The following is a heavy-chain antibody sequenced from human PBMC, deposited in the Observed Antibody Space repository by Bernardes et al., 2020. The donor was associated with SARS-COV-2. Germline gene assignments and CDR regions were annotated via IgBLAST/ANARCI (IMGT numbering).Heavy chain of an antibody. CDR1: GFDFSDFW. J-gene: IGHJ6*02. CDR3: ARSAGMDV. V-gene: IGHV3-7*03. Sequence: GSLRLSCAGSGFDFSDFWMTWVRQAPGKGLEWVANIKRDGSETYYVDSVKGRFTISRDNAKNLVFLQMNSLRAEDTAVFYCARSAGMDVWGQGTMVTVSS. CDR2: IKRDGSET.